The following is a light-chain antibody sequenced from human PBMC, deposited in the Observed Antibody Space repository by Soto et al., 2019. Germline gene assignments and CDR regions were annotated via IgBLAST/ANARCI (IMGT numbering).Light chain of an antibody. CDR3: QQYGAVVT. Sequence: EIVLTQSPGTLSLSPGERATLSCRASQSLTNNYFACYQQKPGRALRLLIDGASTRATGIPDRVSGSGSGTDFTLTISRLEAEDVAVYYCQQYGAVVTFGQGTKVEI. J-gene: IGKJ1*01. CDR2: GAS. V-gene: IGKV3-20*01. CDR1: QSLTNNY.